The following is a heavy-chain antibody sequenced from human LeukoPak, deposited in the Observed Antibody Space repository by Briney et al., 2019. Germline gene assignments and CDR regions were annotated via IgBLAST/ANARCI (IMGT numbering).Heavy chain of an antibody. CDR1: GYTFTSYD. CDR2: MNPNSGNT. J-gene: IGHJ4*02. Sequence: ASVKVSCKASGYTFTSYDINWVRQATGQGLEWMGWMNPNSGNTRYAQKFQGRVTMTRNTSISTAYMELSSLRSEDTAVYYCASLSGYDPFDYWGQGTLVTVSS. CDR3: ASLSGYDPFDY. V-gene: IGHV1-8*01. D-gene: IGHD5-12*01.